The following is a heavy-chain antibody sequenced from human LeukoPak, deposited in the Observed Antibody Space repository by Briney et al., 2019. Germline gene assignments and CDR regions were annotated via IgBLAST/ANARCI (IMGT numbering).Heavy chain of an antibody. CDR1: GGSISSSSYY. CDR3: ARDPGTEYGDYVEGPYYFDY. CDR2: IYYSGST. V-gene: IGHV4-39*07. D-gene: IGHD4-17*01. Sequence: SETLSLTCTVSGGSISSSSYYWGWIRQPPGKGLEWIGSIYYSGSTYYNPSLKSRVTISVDTSKNQFSLKLSSVTAADTAVYYCARDPGTEYGDYVEGPYYFDYWGQGTLVTVSS. J-gene: IGHJ4*02.